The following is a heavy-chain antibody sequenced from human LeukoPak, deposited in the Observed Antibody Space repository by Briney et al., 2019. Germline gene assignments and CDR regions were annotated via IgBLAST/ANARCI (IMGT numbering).Heavy chain of an antibody. CDR3: ARELAGWSCFDY. V-gene: IGHV3-53*01. Sequence: PGGSLRLSCAASGFTVSSNYMSWVRQAPGKGLEWVSVIYSGGSTYYADSVKGRFTISRGNSKNTLYLQMNSLRAEDTAVYYCARELAGWSCFDYWGQGTLVTVSS. CDR2: IYSGGST. J-gene: IGHJ4*02. D-gene: IGHD3-10*01. CDR1: GFTVSSNY.